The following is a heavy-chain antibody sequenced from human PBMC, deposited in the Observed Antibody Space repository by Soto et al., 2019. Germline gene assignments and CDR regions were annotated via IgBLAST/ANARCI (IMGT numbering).Heavy chain of an antibody. V-gene: IGHV4-39*01. D-gene: IGHD3-22*01. CDR1: GGSFSSSGYY. Sequence: WETLSLTCTVSGGSFSSSGYYWGWIRQPPGKGLEWIGRIDYSGSTYYNPSLESRATTSVDTPKNQYPLKLTSVTAAETAVYYCASLPVDDSSGYYWVLFYYGGQGTLVTVSS. J-gene: IGHJ4*02. CDR3: ASLPVDDSSGYYWVLFYY. CDR2: IDYSGST.